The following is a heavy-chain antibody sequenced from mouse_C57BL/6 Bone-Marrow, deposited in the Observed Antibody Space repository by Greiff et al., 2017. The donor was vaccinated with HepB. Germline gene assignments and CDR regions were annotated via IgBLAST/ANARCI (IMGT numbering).Heavy chain of an antibody. J-gene: IGHJ2*01. D-gene: IGHD2-5*01. CDR1: GFNIKDDY. V-gene: IGHV14-4*01. Sequence: VQLKESGAELVRPGASVKLSCTASGFNIKDDYMHWVKQRPEQGLEWIGWIDPENGDTEYASKFQGKATITADTSSNTAYLQLSSLTSEDTAVYYCTTCLSNYDWYFDYWGQGTTLTVSA. CDR3: TTCLSNYDWYFDY. CDR2: IDPENGDT.